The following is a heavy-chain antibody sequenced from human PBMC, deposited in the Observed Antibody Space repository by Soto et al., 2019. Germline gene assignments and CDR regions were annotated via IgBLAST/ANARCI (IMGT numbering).Heavy chain of an antibody. D-gene: IGHD6-19*01. J-gene: IGHJ4*02. V-gene: IGHV6-1*01. CDR3: ARGDTRGWSRGGFDY. Sequence: QVQLQQSGPGLVKPSQTLSRTCAISGDSVSSNSAAWNWIRQSPSRGLEWLGRTYYRSKWYRDYAVSVKSRITINPDTSKNQVSLQLHSVTPEYTAVYYCARGDTRGWSRGGFDYWGQGTLVTGSS. CDR2: TYYRSKWYR. CDR1: GDSVSSNSAA.